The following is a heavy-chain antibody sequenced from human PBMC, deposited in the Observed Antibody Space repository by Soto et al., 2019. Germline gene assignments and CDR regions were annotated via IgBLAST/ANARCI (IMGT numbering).Heavy chain of an antibody. V-gene: IGHV1-18*01. D-gene: IGHD1-26*01. CDR3: ARWGGRPLRPLET. Sequence: QALLEQSGPEVKKPGDSVRISCWLYDSVFVTSVITWLRQAPGQGLEWMGWISANDGGTLSAMKLTDRLVMSTDPMRNMAYLQLWYVTSDDSALYFCARWGGRPLRPLETWRHGTPVTVSS. CDR1: DSVFVTSV. J-gene: IGHJ4*01. CDR2: ISANDGGT.